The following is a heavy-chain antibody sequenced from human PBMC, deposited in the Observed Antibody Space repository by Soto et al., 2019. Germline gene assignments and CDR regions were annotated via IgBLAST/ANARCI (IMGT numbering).Heavy chain of an antibody. CDR3: ARNPIAATWFDP. CDR2: INAANGNT. V-gene: IGHV1-3*01. Sequence: ASVKVSCKASGYTFTSYGISWVRQAPGQRLEWMGWINAANGNTRYSQKFQGRVTITRDTSASTAYMELSSLRSEDTAVYYCARNPIAATWFDPWGQGTLVTVSS. J-gene: IGHJ5*02. CDR1: GYTFTSYG. D-gene: IGHD6-13*01.